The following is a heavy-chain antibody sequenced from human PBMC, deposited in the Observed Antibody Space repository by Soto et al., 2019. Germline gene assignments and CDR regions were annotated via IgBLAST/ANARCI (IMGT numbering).Heavy chain of an antibody. CDR1: GFTFSSYP. Sequence: HPGGSLRLSCAASGFTFSSYPMHWVRQAPGKGLEWVAIISFDGSNKYYADSVKGRFTISRDNSKNTLYLQMNSLRAEDTAVYYCARDMHAGFTHYFDPWGQGTLVTVSS. CDR2: ISFDGSNK. CDR3: ARDMHAGFTHYFDP. J-gene: IGHJ5*02. D-gene: IGHD1-26*01. V-gene: IGHV3-30-3*01.